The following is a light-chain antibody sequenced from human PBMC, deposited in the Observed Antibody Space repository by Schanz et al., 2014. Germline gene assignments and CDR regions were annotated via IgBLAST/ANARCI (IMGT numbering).Light chain of an antibody. Sequence: QSALTQPASVSGSPGQSITISCTGTSSDVGGYNYVSWYQQHPGKAPKLMIYDVSDRPSGVSTRFSGSKSGNTASLTISALQTEDEAYYYCSSYTSSNTLVFGGGTKLTVL. V-gene: IGLV2-14*03. CDR1: SSDVGGYNY. J-gene: IGLJ3*02. CDR2: DVS. CDR3: SSYTSSNTLV.